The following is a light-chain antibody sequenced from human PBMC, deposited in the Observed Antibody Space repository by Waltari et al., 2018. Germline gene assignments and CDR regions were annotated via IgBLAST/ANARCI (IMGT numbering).Light chain of an antibody. CDR3: QQYDSFPWT. Sequence: DIQMTQSPSTLSAFVGDRVTITCRASQSIRSYLAWYQQRPGEAPKLLIYQAFSLESGVESRFSGGGSGTEFTLTITSLQPDDFATYYCQQYDSFPWTFGQGTKVEIK. CDR2: QAF. CDR1: QSIRSY. J-gene: IGKJ1*01. V-gene: IGKV1-5*03.